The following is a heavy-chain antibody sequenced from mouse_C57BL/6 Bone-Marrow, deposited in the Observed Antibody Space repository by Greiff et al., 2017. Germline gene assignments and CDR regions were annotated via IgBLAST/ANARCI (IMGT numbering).Heavy chain of an antibody. J-gene: IGHJ4*01. CDR3: ARLGDMDY. CDR2: INSDGGST. CDR1: EYEFPSHD. Sequence: EVKLVESGGGLVQPGESLKLSCESNEYEFPSHDMSWIRKTPEQRLELVAAINSDGGSTYYPDTMERRFIISRDNTKKSLYLQRSRLRADDTALYYCARLGDMDYWGQGTSVTVSS. V-gene: IGHV5-2*01.